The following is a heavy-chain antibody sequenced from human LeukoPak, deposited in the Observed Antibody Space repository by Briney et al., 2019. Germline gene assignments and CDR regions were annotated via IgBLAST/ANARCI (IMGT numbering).Heavy chain of an antibody. V-gene: IGHV1-69*16. J-gene: IGHJ6*03. CDR1: GCTFSSYT. Sequence: SVKVSCKASGCTFSSYTISWVRQAPGQGLEWMGRIIPILGIANYAQKFQGRVTITTDESTSTAYMELSSLRSEDTAVYYCARGAATMIHGYYYYYMDVWGKGTTVTVSS. CDR3: ARGAATMIHGYYYYYMDV. CDR2: IIPILGIA. D-gene: IGHD3-22*01.